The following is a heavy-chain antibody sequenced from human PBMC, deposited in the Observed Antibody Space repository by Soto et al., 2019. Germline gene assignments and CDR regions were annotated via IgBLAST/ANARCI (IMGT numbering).Heavy chain of an antibody. CDR1: GYTFTNFA. CDR2: ISTYNGNT. CDR3: ARGWLGAAADTYFDY. V-gene: IGHV1-18*01. D-gene: IGHD6-13*01. J-gene: IGHJ4*01. Sequence: ASVNVSCKSSGYTFTNFAISWVRQAPGQGLEWMGWISTYNGNTNYAQNLQGRVTMTTDTSSNTAYMELRSLRSDDTAMYYCARGWLGAAADTYFDYWG.